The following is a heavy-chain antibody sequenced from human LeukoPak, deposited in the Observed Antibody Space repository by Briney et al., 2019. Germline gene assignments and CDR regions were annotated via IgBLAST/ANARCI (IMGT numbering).Heavy chain of an antibody. D-gene: IGHD2-15*01. V-gene: IGHV1-69*05. CDR2: IIPIFGTA. CDR1: GGTFSSYA. Sequence: SVKVSCKASGGTFSSYAISWVRQAPGQGLEWMGGIIPIFGTANYAQKFQGRVTITTDESTSTAYMELSSLRSEDTAVYYCARVGYCSGGSCYSVWFAPWGQGTLVTVSS. J-gene: IGHJ5*02. CDR3: ARVGYCSGGSCYSVWFAP.